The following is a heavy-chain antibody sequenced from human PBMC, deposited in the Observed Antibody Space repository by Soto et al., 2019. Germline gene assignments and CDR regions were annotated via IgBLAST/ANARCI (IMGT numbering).Heavy chain of an antibody. V-gene: IGHV1-2*02. Sequence: ASVKVSCKASGYTFTGYYMHWVRQAPGQGLEWMGWINPNSGGTNYAQKFQGMVTMTRDTSISTAYMELSRLRSDDTAVYYCARGGYSAYGPITVTLAYWGQGTLVTVSS. CDR3: ARGGYSAYGPITVTLAY. CDR2: INPNSGGT. D-gene: IGHD5-12*01. J-gene: IGHJ4*02. CDR1: GYTFTGYY.